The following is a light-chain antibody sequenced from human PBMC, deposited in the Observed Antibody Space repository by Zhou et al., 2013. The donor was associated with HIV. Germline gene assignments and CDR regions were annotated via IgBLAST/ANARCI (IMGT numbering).Light chain of an antibody. Sequence: IVLTQSPGTLSVSPGERATLSCRASQNVSNFLGWYQQKLGQVPRLLIYDASNRATGIPAKFSGSGSGTEFTLTISSLQPEDFATYYCLQHNSYPPGFGGGTKVEIK. CDR2: DAS. CDR3: LQHNSYPPG. J-gene: IGKJ4*01. CDR1: QNVSNF. V-gene: IGKV3-11*01.